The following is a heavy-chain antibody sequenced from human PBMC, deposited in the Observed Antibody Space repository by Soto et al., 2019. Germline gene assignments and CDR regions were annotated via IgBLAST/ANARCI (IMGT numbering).Heavy chain of an antibody. CDR1: GGSISSGGYS. CDR2: IYHSGST. J-gene: IGHJ4*02. CDR3: ARRSYSGGWYLDY. V-gene: IGHV4-30-2*01. D-gene: IGHD6-19*01. Sequence: PSETLSLTCAVSGGSISSGGYSWSWIRQPPGKGLEWIGYIYHSGSTYYNPSLKSRVTISVDRSKNQFSLKLSSVTAADTAVYYCARRSYSGGWYLDYWGQGTLVTVSS.